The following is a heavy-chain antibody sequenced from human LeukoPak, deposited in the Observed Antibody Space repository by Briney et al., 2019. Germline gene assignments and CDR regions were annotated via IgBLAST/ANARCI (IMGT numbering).Heavy chain of an antibody. CDR1: GFTFSSYA. D-gene: IGHD4-11*01. CDR3: AKDGTVTTLHYYYYMDV. Sequence: QSGGSLRLSCAAPGFTFSSYAMSWVRQAPGKGLEWVSAISGSGGSTYYADSVKGRFTISRDNSKNTLYLQMNSLRAEDTAVYYCAKDGTVTTLHYYYYMDVWGKGTTVTVSS. CDR2: ISGSGGST. J-gene: IGHJ6*03. V-gene: IGHV3-23*01.